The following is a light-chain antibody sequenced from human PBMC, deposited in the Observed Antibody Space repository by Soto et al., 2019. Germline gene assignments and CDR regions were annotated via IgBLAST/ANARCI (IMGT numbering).Light chain of an antibody. Sequence: EIVLPQEPLSLPVTPGERASIACSASQRLLHGNGYNYVDWYLQKPGEPPQLLIYLVSNRASGVPDRFSGSGSGTDFTLKISRVEAEDVGLYYCMQALQTPLTFGQGTRLEIK. J-gene: IGKJ5*01. CDR1: QRLLHGNGYNY. CDR3: MQALQTPLT. V-gene: IGKV2-28*01. CDR2: LVS.